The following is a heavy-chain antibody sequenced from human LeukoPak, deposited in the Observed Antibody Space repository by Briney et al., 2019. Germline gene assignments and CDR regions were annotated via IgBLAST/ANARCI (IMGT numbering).Heavy chain of an antibody. D-gene: IGHD6-19*01. CDR1: GFTFSSYA. CDR3: AKGEEQWLYNLNWFDP. J-gene: IGHJ5*02. Sequence: GGSLRLSCAASGFTFSSYAMSWVRQAPGKGLEWVSAISGSGGSTYYADSVKGRFTISRDNSKNTLYLQMNSLRAGDAAVYYCAKGEEQWLYNLNWFDPWGQGTLVTVSS. V-gene: IGHV3-23*01. CDR2: ISGSGGST.